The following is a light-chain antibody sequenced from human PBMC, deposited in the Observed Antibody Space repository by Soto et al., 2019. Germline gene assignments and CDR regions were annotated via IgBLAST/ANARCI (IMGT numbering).Light chain of an antibody. CDR1: QGISSW. CDR3: QQANSFPPLT. CDR2: AAS. Sequence: DIPMTQSPSSVSASVGDRVTITCRASQGISSWLGWYQQKPGKAPKLLIYAASSLQSGVPSRFSGSGSGTDFTLTISSLQPEDFATYYCQQANSFPPLTFGGGTKVEIK. J-gene: IGKJ4*01. V-gene: IGKV1-12*01.